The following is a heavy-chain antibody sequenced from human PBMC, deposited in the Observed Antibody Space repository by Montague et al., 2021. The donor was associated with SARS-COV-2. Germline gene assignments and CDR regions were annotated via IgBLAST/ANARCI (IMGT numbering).Heavy chain of an antibody. CDR1: GDSVSHDF. CDR3: VRDPAPSGSGTFYDY. Sequence: SETLSLTCTVSGDSVSHDFWTWIWQPPGKGLEWIGYVYYSRSSSYNPSLRRRVSIAVDTSKNQFSLRLSTVTAADTAIYYCVRDPAPSGSGTFYDYWGQGTLVAVSS. V-gene: IGHV4-59*02. D-gene: IGHD1-26*01. CDR2: VYYSRSS. J-gene: IGHJ4*02.